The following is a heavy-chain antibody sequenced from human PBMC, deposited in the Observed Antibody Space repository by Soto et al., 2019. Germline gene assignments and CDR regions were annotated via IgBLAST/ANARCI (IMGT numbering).Heavy chain of an antibody. CDR3: VRGGGGGLFDP. Sequence: GPLRLSSAISKFTFSDYSMCWIRQSPGKGLEWLSYISPGSRYPAYADSVKGRFTISRDNARRSLSLQMNSLTVDDTAIYYCVRGGGGGLFDPWGQGSMVTGSS. J-gene: IGHJ5*02. CDR2: ISPGSRYP. CDR1: KFTFSDYS. V-gene: IGHV3-11*06. D-gene: IGHD2-15*01.